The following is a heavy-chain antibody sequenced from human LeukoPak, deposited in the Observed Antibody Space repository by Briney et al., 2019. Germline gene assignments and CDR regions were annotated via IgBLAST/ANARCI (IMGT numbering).Heavy chain of an antibody. D-gene: IGHD2-2*02. CDR3: AKDHRQLLYGYYMDV. Sequence: SETLSLTCTVSGGSISSYYWNWIRQPAGKGLEWVGRIYTSESANYNPSLKSRVTMSVDTSKNQFSLKLSSVTAADTAVYYCAKDHRQLLYGYYMDVWGKGTTVTVSS. CDR2: IYTSESA. CDR1: GGSISSYY. V-gene: IGHV4-4*07. J-gene: IGHJ6*03.